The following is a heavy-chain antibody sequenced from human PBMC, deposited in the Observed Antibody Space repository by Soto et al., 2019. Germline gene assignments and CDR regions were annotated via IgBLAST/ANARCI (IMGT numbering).Heavy chain of an antibody. CDR1: GFTFGDYA. V-gene: IGHV3-49*03. J-gene: IGHJ6*02. CDR2: IRSKAYGETT. Sequence: GGSLRLSCTCFGFTFGDYAISWSRQAPGKGLEWVGVIRSKAYGETTDYGASVKGRFTILRDDSKSIDYLQLNSLQSEETGVYSCNSYTYTTRYSYFGMDVWGHGTAVTVSS. D-gene: IGHD2-2*02. CDR3: NSYTYTTRYSYFGMDV.